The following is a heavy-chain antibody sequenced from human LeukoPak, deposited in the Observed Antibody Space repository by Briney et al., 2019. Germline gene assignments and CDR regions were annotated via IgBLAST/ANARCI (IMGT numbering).Heavy chain of an antibody. V-gene: IGHV1-18*01. CDR1: GYTFTSYG. CDR3: ARGGLLWFGELYLDY. D-gene: IGHD3-10*01. J-gene: IGHJ4*02. CDR2: ISAYNGNT. Sequence: ASVKVSCKASGYTFTSYGISWVRQAPGQGLEWMRWISAYNGNTNYAQKLQGRVTMTTDTSTSTAYMELRSLRSDDTAVYYCARGGLLWFGELYLDYWGQGTLVTVSS.